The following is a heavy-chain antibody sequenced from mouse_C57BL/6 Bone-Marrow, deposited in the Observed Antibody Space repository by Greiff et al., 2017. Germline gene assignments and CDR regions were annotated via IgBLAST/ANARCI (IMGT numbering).Heavy chain of an antibody. J-gene: IGHJ4*01. D-gene: IGHD2-5*01. CDR3: TRNLYSNFPYYAMDY. CDR1: GYTFTSYW. V-gene: IGHV1-5*01. CDR2: IYPGNSDT. Sequence: EVKLQESGTVLARPGASVKMSCKTSGYTFTSYWMHWVKQRPGQGLEWIGAIYPGNSDTSYNQKFKGKAKLTAVTSASTAYMELSSLTNEDSAVYYCTRNLYSNFPYYAMDYWGQGTSVTVSS.